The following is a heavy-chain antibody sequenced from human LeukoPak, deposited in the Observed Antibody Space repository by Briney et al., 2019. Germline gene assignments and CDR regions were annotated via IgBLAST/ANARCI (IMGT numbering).Heavy chain of an antibody. Sequence: GGSLRLSCAGSGFTLSTYGFHWVRQAPGKGLEWVTVIWYDGSKEYYADSVKGRFTVSKDNSKNTLYLQMNNLRAEDTAVYYCAGDLWNSGNYYFDYWGQGTLVTVSS. CDR3: AGDLWNSGNYYFDY. CDR1: GFTLSTYG. J-gene: IGHJ4*02. V-gene: IGHV3-33*01. CDR2: IWYDGSKE. D-gene: IGHD5-12*01.